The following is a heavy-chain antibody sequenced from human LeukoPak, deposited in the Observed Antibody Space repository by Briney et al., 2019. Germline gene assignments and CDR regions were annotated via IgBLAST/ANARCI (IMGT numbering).Heavy chain of an antibody. Sequence: GGSLRLSCAASGFTFSNYWMHWVRQVPGKGLVWVSRIGTDGTSTTYADYVKGRFTISRDNAKNTLFLQMNSLRAEDTAVYYCARDKYGGNSNAFDIWGRGTLVTVSS. J-gene: IGHJ3*02. CDR2: IGTDGTST. CDR3: ARDKYGGNSNAFDI. CDR1: GFTFSNYW. V-gene: IGHV3-74*01. D-gene: IGHD4-23*01.